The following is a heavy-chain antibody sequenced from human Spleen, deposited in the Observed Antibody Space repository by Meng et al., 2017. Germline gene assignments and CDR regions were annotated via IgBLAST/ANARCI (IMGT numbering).Heavy chain of an antibody. D-gene: IGHD5-24*01. CDR3: VRGGRDGYNYFSY. J-gene: IGHJ4*02. Sequence: GESLKISCAASGFTFSSYEMNWVRQAPGKGLEWVSYITTSGSTIYYADSVKGRVTISRDNAKNSLYLQMNSLRAEDTAVYYCVRGGRDGYNYFSYWGQGTLVTVS. CDR2: ITTSGSTI. V-gene: IGHV3-48*03. CDR1: GFTFSSYE.